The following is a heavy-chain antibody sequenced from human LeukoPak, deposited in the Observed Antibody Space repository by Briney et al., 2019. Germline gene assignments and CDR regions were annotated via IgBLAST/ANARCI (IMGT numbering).Heavy chain of an antibody. D-gene: IGHD3-10*01. V-gene: IGHV3-33*08. CDR3: ARNPLGSSKKYFQH. J-gene: IGHJ1*01. Sequence: PGGSLRLSCAASGFTFSSYWMSWVRQAPGKGLEWVAVIWYDGSNKYYADSVKGRFTISRDNSKNTLYLQMNSLRAEDTAVYYCARNPLGSSKKYFQHWGQGTLVTVSS. CDR2: IWYDGSNK. CDR1: GFTFSSYW.